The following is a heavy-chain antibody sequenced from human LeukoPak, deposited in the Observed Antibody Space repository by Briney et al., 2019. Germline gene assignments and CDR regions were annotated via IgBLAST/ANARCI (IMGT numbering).Heavy chain of an antibody. V-gene: IGHV3-11*01. CDR2: ISSSGSTI. D-gene: IGHD3-10*01. Sequence: GGSLRLSCAAPGFTFRDYYMSWIRQAPGKGLEWVSYISSSGSTIWYADSVKGRFTISRDNAKNSLYLQMNSLRAEDTAVYYCARSLRGGTGSYNYWGQGTLVTVSS. CDR1: GFTFRDYY. J-gene: IGHJ4*02. CDR3: ARSLRGGTGSYNY.